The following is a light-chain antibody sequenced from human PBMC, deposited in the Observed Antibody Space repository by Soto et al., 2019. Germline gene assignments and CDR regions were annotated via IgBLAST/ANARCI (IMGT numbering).Light chain of an antibody. CDR2: EVT. V-gene: IGLV2-8*01. CDR1: SSDVGGYDF. J-gene: IGLJ2*01. Sequence: HSALTQPPSASGSPGQSVTISCTGTSSDVGGYDFVSWYQQHPGKAPKLVIYEVTRRPSGVPDRFSGSKSGNTASLTVSGLQAEDEAVYYCSSYAGSTIFGGGTKLTVL. CDR3: SSYAGSTI.